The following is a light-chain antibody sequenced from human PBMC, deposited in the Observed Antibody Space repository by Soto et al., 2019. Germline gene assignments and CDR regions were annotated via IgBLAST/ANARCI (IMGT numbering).Light chain of an antibody. CDR1: QSVSSSY. CDR3: QQYIRWPLT. V-gene: IGKV3-15*01. CDR2: GAS. Sequence: EIVLTQSPGTLSLSPVEIATLSFMASQSVSSSYLAWYQQKPGQAPSLLIYGASTRATGTPARFSGSGSGTEFTLTISSLQSEDFAVYYCQQYIRWPLTFGGGTKVDIK. J-gene: IGKJ4*01.